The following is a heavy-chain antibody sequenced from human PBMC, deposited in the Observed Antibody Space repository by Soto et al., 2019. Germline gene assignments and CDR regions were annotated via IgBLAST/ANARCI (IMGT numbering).Heavy chain of an antibody. CDR2: ISLYSDGT. J-gene: IGHJ5*02. CDR1: GYTFSNYG. Sequence: QGQLLQSGGEVKRPGASVKVSCQTSGYTFSNYGITWERQAPGQPLEWLGWISLYSDGTNYAQKFHGRVSMTTDTSTTTAYMELRSMRSDDTAVYYYARVVPGAEAWFGPWGHGTLVTVAS. CDR3: ARVVPGAEAWFGP. V-gene: IGHV1-18*01.